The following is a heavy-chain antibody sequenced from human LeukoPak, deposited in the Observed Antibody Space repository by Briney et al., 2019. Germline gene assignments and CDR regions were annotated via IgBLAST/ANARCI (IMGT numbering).Heavy chain of an antibody. CDR1: GGSISSYY. V-gene: IGHV4-4*07. Sequence: SESLSLTCTVSGGSISSYYWSWIRQPAGKGLEWIGRMDTSGSTNYNPSLKSRVTRSVDTSKNQFSLKLSSVTAADTAVYYCARGIYYDSSGRVYYYYMDVWGKGTTVTASS. CDR2: MDTSGST. CDR3: ARGIYYDSSGRVYYYYMDV. J-gene: IGHJ6*03. D-gene: IGHD3-22*01.